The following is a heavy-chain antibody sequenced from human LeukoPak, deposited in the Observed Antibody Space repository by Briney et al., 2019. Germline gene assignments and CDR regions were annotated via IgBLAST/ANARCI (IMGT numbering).Heavy chain of an antibody. Sequence: GGSLRLSCAASGFTFSSYAMHWVRQAPGKGLEWVAVISYDGSNKYYADSVKGRFTISRDNSKNTLYLQMNSLRAEDTAVYYCARDPGFWLWGQGTLVTVSS. CDR2: ISYDGSNK. V-gene: IGHV3-30*01. CDR3: ARDPGFWL. CDR1: GFTFSSYA. J-gene: IGHJ4*02. D-gene: IGHD3-3*01.